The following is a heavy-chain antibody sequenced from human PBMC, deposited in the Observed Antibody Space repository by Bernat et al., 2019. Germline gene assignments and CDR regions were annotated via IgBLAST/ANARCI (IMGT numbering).Heavy chain of an antibody. CDR2: IYSGGST. Sequence: EVQLVESGGGLVQPGGSLRLSCAASGFTVSSNYMSWVRQAPGKGLEWLSVIYSGGSTYYADSVKGRFTISRDNSKNTLYLQMNSLRAEDTAVYYCARDQRELRLSGAFDIWGQGTMVTVSS. CDR1: GFTVSSNY. V-gene: IGHV3-66*01. D-gene: IGHD1-26*01. J-gene: IGHJ3*02. CDR3: ARDQRELRLSGAFDI.